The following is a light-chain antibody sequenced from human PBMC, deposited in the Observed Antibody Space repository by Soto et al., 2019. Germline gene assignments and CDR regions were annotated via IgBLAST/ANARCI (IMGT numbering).Light chain of an antibody. CDR1: QSVSSY. CDR3: QQRSSWPRT. V-gene: IGKV3-11*01. CDR2: DAS. Sequence: EIVLTQSPATLSLSPGERATLSCRASQSVSSYLAWYQQKPGQTPRLLIYDASNRATGIPARFSGSGSGTDFTLTISSLEPEDFAVYYCQQRSSWPRTSGQGTNLEIK. J-gene: IGKJ2*01.